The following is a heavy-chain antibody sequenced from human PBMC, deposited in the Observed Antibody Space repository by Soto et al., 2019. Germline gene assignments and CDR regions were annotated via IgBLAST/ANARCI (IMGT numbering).Heavy chain of an antibody. Sequence: SETLSLTCAVYGGSFSGYYWSWIRQPPGKGLEWIGEINHSGSTNYNPSLKSRVTISVDTSKNQFSLKLSSVTAADTAVYYCASDVRATGWDYWGQGTLVTVSS. V-gene: IGHV4-34*01. J-gene: IGHJ4*02. D-gene: IGHD1-26*01. CDR2: INHSGST. CDR3: ASDVRATGWDY. CDR1: GGSFSGYY.